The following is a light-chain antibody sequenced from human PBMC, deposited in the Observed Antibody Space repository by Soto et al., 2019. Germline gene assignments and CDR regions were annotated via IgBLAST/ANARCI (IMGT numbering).Light chain of an antibody. Sequence: LSNPVSGRRSLRKKITISCTLISSAVVAYSFVSWHKQHLGKAPKLMIYNVYDRPSGVSYRFSGSKSGNTASLPIYALQGEDAADSSCRTYTVSRTSVFGTGANVTV. CDR3: RTYTVSRTSV. V-gene: IGLV2-14*03. J-gene: IGLJ1*01. CDR1: SSAVVAYSF. CDR2: NVY.